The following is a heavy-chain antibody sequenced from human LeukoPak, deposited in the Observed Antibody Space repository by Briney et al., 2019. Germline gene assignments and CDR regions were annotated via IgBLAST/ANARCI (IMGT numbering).Heavy chain of an antibody. CDR1: GGTFSSYA. CDR2: IIPILGIA. CDR3: ARWGDGYPKRFDY. J-gene: IGHJ4*02. D-gene: IGHD5-24*01. V-gene: IGHV1-69*04. Sequence: VASVKVSFKASGGTFSSYAISWVRQAPGQGLEWMGRIIPILGIANYAQKFQGRVTITADKSTSTAYMELSSLRSEDTAVYYCARWGDGYPKRFDYWGQGTLVTVS.